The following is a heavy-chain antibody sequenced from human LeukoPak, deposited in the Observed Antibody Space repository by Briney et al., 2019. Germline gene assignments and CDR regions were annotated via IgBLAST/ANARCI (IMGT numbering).Heavy chain of an antibody. D-gene: IGHD3-22*01. CDR1: GFTFSSYR. Sequence: GGSLRLSCAASGFTFSSYRMNGVRQAPGKGLEWVSYISSSSSTIYYADSVKGRFTISRDNAKNSLYLQMNSLRDEDTAVYYCARGDSSGYGPDHWGQGTLVTVSS. V-gene: IGHV3-48*02. J-gene: IGHJ5*02. CDR3: ARGDSSGYGPDH. CDR2: ISSSSSTI.